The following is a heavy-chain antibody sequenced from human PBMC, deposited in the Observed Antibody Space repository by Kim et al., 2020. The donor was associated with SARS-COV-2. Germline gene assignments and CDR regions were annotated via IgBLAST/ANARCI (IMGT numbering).Heavy chain of an antibody. CDR3: ARLSALGRSHYFDL. Sequence: GGSLRLSCAASGFIFSNFWMTWVRQAPGKGLEWVANIKGDGSEEDYVDSVKGRFVISRDNANNLLYLQMNSLRAEETAVFYCARLSALGRSHYFDLWGQG. CDR1: GFIFSNFW. V-gene: IGHV3-7*03. J-gene: IGHJ4*02. CDR2: IKGDGSEE. D-gene: IGHD3-16*02.